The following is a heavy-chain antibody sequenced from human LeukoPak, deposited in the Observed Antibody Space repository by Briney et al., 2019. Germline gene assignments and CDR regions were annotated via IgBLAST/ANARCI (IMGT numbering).Heavy chain of an antibody. CDR1: GYTFTSYA. CDR3: ARFLGTGGHYYYYYMDV. J-gene: IGHJ6*03. CDR2: ISAYNGNT. D-gene: IGHD7-27*01. Sequence: ASVKVSCKASGYTFTSYAMHWVRQAPGQRLEWMGWISAYNGNTNYAQKLQGRVTMTTDTSTSTAYMELRSLRSDDTAVYYCARFLGTGGHYYYYYMDVWGKGTTVTVSS. V-gene: IGHV1-18*01.